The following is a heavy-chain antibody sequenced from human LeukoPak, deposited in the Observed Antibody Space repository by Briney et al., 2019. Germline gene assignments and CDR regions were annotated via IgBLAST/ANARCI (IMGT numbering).Heavy chain of an antibody. CDR1: GFTFSDYY. CDR3: ARDRTMVRGVIIDGGFDY. Sequence: GGSLRLSCAASGFTFSDYYMSWIRQAPGKGLEWVSYISSSGSTIYYADSVKGRFTISRDNAKNSLYLQMNSLRAEDTAVYYCARDRTMVRGVIIDGGFDYWGQGTLVTVSS. CDR2: ISSSGSTI. D-gene: IGHD3-10*01. V-gene: IGHV3-11*01. J-gene: IGHJ4*02.